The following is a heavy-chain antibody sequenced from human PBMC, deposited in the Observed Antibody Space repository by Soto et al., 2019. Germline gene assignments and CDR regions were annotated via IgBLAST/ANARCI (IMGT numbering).Heavy chain of an antibody. Sequence: SGTLSLTCTVSGGSITGFDHYLSWIRQPPGRGLEWSGYLHFSGNSYYNPSLNSRAAISLETSKRQFSLNLRSVTAADTAVYFCASMAALPDAYFANWGPGTLVTVSS. V-gene: IGHV4-30-4*01. J-gene: IGHJ4*02. CDR1: GGSITGFDHY. D-gene: IGHD6-13*01. CDR2: LHFSGNS. CDR3: ASMAALPDAYFAN.